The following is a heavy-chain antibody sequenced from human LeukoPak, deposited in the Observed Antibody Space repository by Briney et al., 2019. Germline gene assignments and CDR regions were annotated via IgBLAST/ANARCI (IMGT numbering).Heavy chain of an antibody. CDR1: GFTFSSYA. D-gene: IGHD3-3*01. Sequence: SGGSLRLSCAASGFTFSSYAMSWVRQAPGKGLEWVSAISGSGGSTYYADSVKGRFTISRDNSKNTLYLQMNSLRAEDTAVYYCAKGRRDFWSGYEDYWGQGTLVTVSS. CDR3: AKGRRDFWSGYEDY. J-gene: IGHJ4*02. CDR2: ISGSGGST. V-gene: IGHV3-23*01.